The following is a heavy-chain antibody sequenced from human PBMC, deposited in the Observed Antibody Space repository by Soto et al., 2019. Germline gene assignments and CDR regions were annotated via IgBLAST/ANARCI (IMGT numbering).Heavy chain of an antibody. Sequence: SVKVSCKASGGTFSSYTISWVRQAPGQGLEWMGRIIPILGIANYAQKFQGRVTITADKSTSTAYMELSSLRSEDTAVYYCAYTPGLHLRELDDYWGQGSPVTVSS. CDR3: AYTPGLHLRELDDY. D-gene: IGHD3-16*01. CDR2: IIPILGIA. CDR1: GGTFSSYT. V-gene: IGHV1-69*02. J-gene: IGHJ4*02.